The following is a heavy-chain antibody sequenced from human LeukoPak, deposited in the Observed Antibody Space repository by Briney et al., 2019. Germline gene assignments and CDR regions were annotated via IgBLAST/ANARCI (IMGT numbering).Heavy chain of an antibody. CDR1: GGSISSYY. V-gene: IGHV4-4*07. D-gene: IGHD3-22*01. CDR3: ARVNYYDSRGYYAYYYYMDV. CDR2: IYTSGST. J-gene: IGHJ6*03. Sequence: SETLSLTCTVSGGSISSYYWSWIRQPAGKGLEWIGRIYTSGSTNYNPSLKSRVTISVDKSKNQFSLKLSSVTAADTAVYYCARVNYYDSRGYYAYYYYMDVWGKGTTVTVSS.